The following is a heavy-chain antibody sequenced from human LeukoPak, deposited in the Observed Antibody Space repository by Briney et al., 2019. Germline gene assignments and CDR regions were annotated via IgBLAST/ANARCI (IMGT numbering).Heavy chain of an antibody. CDR1: GYTFTGYY. D-gene: IGHD3-16*01. V-gene: IGHV1-2*02. Sequence: VASVKVSCKASGYTFTGYYMQWVRQAPGQGLEWMGWIKPNSGGTNYAQKFQGRVTMTRDTSISTAYMELSRLRSDDTAVYYCARVRYRLAETYIDYWGQGTLVTVSS. J-gene: IGHJ4*02. CDR3: ARVRYRLAETYIDY. CDR2: IKPNSGGT.